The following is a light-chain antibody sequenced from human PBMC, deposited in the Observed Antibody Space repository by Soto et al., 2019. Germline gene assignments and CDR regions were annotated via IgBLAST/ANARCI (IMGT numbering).Light chain of an antibody. Sequence: DIQMTQSPSSLSASVGDRVTITCRASQSINNYLNWYQQKPGKAPKLLIYSASSLQSGVPSRFSGSGSGTDFTLTIAGLQPEESASYFCQQRITAPLTFGGGTKVEIK. V-gene: IGKV1-39*01. CDR1: QSINNY. CDR2: SAS. J-gene: IGKJ4*01. CDR3: QQRITAPLT.